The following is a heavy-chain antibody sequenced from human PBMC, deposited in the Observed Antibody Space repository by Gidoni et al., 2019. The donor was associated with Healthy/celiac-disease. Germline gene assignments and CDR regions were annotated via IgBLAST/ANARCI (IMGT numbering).Heavy chain of an antibody. J-gene: IGHJ5*02. CDR2: IIPIFGTA. CDR1: GGTFSSYA. V-gene: IGHV1-69*01. Sequence: QVQLVQSGAEVKKPGSSVKVSCKASGGTFSSYAISWVRQAPGQGLEWMGGIIPIFGTANYAQKFQGRVTITADESTSTADMELSSLRSEDTAVYYCARGVVPAALRFNWFDPWGQGTLVTVSS. D-gene: IGHD2-2*01. CDR3: ARGVVPAALRFNWFDP.